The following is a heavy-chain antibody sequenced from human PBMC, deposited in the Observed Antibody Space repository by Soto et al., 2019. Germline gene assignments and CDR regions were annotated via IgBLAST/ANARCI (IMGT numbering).Heavy chain of an antibody. V-gene: IGHV3-23*01. CDR3: ANRFSPVVTAIRPVHFQH. J-gene: IGHJ1*01. CDR1: GFTFSSYA. Sequence: EVQLLESGGGLVQPGGSLRLSCAASGFTFSSYAMSWVRQAPGKGLEWVSAISGSGGSTYYADSVKGRFTISRDNSKNPLYLQMNSLRAEDTAVYYCANRFSPVVTAIRPVHFQHWGQGTLVTVSS. CDR2: ISGSGGST. D-gene: IGHD2-21*02.